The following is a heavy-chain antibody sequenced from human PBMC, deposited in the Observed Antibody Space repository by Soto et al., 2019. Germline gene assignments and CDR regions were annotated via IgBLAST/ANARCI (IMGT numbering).Heavy chain of an antibody. D-gene: IGHD3-10*01. CDR2: TYHTGST. CDR3: ATDSAGRGPFDP. Sequence: SETLPLSCTISGGSFGTNYWSWIRQAPGKGLEWIGYTYHTGSTKYNPSLKSRATISVDTSKNQFSLTLNSAAAADTAVYYCATDSAGRGPFDPWGQGILVT. J-gene: IGHJ5*02. V-gene: IGHV4-59*13. CDR1: GGSFGTNY.